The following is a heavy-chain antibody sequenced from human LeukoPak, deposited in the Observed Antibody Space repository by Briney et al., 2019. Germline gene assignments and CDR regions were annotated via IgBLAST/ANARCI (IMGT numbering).Heavy chain of an antibody. V-gene: IGHV4-31*03. Sequence: TSETLSLTCTVSGGSISSGGYCWSWIRQHPGKGLEWIGYIYYSGSTYYNPSLKSRVTISVDTSKNQFSLKLSSVTAADTAVYYCASVNYYDSSGYYYVDYWGQGTLVTVSS. D-gene: IGHD3-22*01. CDR2: IYYSGST. J-gene: IGHJ4*02. CDR3: ASVNYYDSSGYYYVDY. CDR1: GGSISSGGYC.